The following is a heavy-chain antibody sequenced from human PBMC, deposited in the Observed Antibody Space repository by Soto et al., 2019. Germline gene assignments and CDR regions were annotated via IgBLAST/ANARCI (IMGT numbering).Heavy chain of an antibody. J-gene: IGHJ4*02. CDR1: GFTFNNYA. V-gene: IGHV3-23*01. D-gene: IGHD2-21*01. Sequence: EVQLLDSGGGLVQPGGSLRLSCAASGFTFNNYAMNWVRQAPGKGLEWVATISGTGGSTYYADSVKGRFTISRDNSKNPLYLQMNSLRVEDTAVYYCAKNRLGGDFGYWGQGTQVTVSS. CDR2: ISGTGGST. CDR3: AKNRLGGDFGY.